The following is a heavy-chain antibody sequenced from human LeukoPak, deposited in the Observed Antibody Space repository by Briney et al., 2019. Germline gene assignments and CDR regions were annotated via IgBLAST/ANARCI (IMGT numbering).Heavy chain of an antibody. Sequence: GGSLRLSCAASGFTFSTYSMTWVRQGPGKGLEWVSSIYPSGDSTFYADSEKGRFTISRDNSKNTLYLQMSSLRTEDTAIYYCAKDVVPDSGWDLDYWGRGTLVTVSS. CDR1: GFTFSTYS. J-gene: IGHJ4*02. D-gene: IGHD6-19*01. CDR2: IYPSGDST. CDR3: AKDVVPDSGWDLDY. V-gene: IGHV3-23*01.